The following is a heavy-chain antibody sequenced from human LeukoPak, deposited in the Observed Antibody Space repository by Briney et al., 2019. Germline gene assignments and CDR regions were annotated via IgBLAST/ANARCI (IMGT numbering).Heavy chain of an antibody. J-gene: IGHJ4*02. CDR1: GFTFSSYA. CDR2: ISGSGGST. CDR3: AKSSGVYYDSRGYFDY. Sequence: GGFLRLSCAASGFTFSSYAMSWVRQAPGKGLEWVSAISGSGGSTYYADSVKGRFTISRDNSKNTLYLQMNSLRAEDTAVYYCAKSSGVYYDSRGYFDYWGQGTLVTVSS. D-gene: IGHD3-22*01. V-gene: IGHV3-23*01.